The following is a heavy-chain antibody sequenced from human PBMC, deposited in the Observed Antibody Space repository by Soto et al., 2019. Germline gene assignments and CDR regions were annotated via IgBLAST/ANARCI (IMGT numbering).Heavy chain of an antibody. J-gene: IGHJ4*02. CDR2: IIPMFGAP. CDR1: GGTFRIYS. CDR3: SGAGRQWLEKAGFDY. Sequence: QVQLVQSGTEVKKPGSSVKVSCQASGGTFRIYSINWVRQAPGQGLEWMGGIIPMFGAPNYAQKFQCRVTMTADETTSTANMVRSSLTSADTAVYFCSGAGRQWLEKAGFDYWGQGTRVTVSS. V-gene: IGHV1-69*01. D-gene: IGHD6-19*01.